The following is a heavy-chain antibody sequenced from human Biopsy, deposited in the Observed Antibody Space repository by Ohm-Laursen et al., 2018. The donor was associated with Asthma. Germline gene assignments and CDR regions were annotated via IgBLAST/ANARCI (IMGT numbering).Heavy chain of an antibody. Sequence: SLRLSCTAPGFSFSSYGMHWVRQTPGKGLEWVAVISFDGTNKYYADSVKGRFTISRDNSKNTLSLQMNSLTAEDTAVYYCAREGVAGTHIEDWGQGTLVTVSS. CDR2: ISFDGTNK. CDR1: GFSFSSYG. CDR3: AREGVAGTHIED. V-gene: IGHV3-30*03. J-gene: IGHJ4*02. D-gene: IGHD6-19*01.